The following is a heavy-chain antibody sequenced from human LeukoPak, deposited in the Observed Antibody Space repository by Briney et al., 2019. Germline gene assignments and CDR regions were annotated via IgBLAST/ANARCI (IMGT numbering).Heavy chain of an antibody. CDR3: ARDYGMATIISSRYFDL. J-gene: IGHJ2*01. Sequence: SVKVSCKASGGTFSSYAISWVRQAPGKGLEWMGRIIPILGIANYAQKFQGRVTITADKSTSTAYMELSSLRSEDTAVYYCARDYGMATIISSRYFDLWGRGTLATVSS. D-gene: IGHD5-24*01. CDR1: GGTFSSYA. CDR2: IIPILGIA. V-gene: IGHV1-69*04.